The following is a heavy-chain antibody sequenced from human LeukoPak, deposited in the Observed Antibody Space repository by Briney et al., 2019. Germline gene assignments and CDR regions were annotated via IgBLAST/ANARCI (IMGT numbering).Heavy chain of an antibody. Sequence: SETLSLTCTVSGISISSYYWSWIRQPPGKGLEWIGYGYHSGSTNYNPSLKSRVTISVDTSKKQFSLKLSSVTAADTALYYCARRFVGYDSSWGASDIWGRGTMVTVSS. CDR3: ARRFVGYDSSWGASDI. V-gene: IGHV4-59*01. J-gene: IGHJ3*02. CDR2: GYHSGST. CDR1: GISISSYY. D-gene: IGHD6-13*01.